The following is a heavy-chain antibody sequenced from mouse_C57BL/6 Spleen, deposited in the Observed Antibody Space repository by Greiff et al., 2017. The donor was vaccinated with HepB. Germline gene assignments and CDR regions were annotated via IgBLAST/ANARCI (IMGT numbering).Heavy chain of an antibody. D-gene: IGHD1-1*01. Sequence: VQLQQSGAELVRPGPSVKVSCKASGYAFTNYLIEWVKQRPGQGLEWIGVINPGSGGTNYNEKFKGKATLTADKSSSTAYMQLSSLTSEDSAVYFCARTGIITTVVDPFAYWGQGTLVTVSA. J-gene: IGHJ3*01. V-gene: IGHV1-54*01. CDR1: GYAFTNYL. CDR2: INPGSGGT. CDR3: ARTGIITTVVDPFAY.